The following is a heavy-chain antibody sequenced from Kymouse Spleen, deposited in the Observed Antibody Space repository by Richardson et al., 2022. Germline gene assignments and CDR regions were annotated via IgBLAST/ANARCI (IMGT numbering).Heavy chain of an antibody. CDR1: GGSISSSNW. D-gene: IGHD2-2*02. J-gene: IGHJ5*02. V-gene: IGHV4-4*02. CDR2: IYHSGST. Sequence: QVQLQESGPGLVKPSGTLSLTCAVSGGSISSSNWWSWVRQPPGKGLEWIGEIYHSGSTNYNPSLKSRVTISVDKSKNQFSLKLSSVTAADTAVYYCARQGYCSSTSCSRWFDPWGQGTLVTVSS. CDR3: ARQGYCSSTSCSRWFDP.